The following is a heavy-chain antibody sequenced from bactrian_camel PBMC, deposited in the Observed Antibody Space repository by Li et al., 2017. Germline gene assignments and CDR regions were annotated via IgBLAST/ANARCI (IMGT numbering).Heavy chain of an antibody. D-gene: IGHD7*01. J-gene: IGHJ6*01. CDR1: GSTASPNL. Sequence: HVQLVESGGGSVQAGGSLNLSCVASGSTASPNLMGWFRQAPGKEREGVAITWTGDGETYHADSVKDRFTISEDNAKNTLYLQMNTLRPEDTGMYYCAARTGRCTGTPKADFDYWGQGTQVTVS. CDR3: AARTGRCTGTPKADFDY. V-gene: IGHV3S54*01. CDR2: TWTGDGET.